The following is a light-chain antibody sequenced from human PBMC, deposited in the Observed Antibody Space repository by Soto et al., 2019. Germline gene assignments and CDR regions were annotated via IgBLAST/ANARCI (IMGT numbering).Light chain of an antibody. CDR3: QQYNSYSWT. J-gene: IGKJ1*01. CDR2: KAS. Sequence: DIKMTQSPSTLSASVGDRVTITCRASRSISIWLAWYQQKAGEAPKLLIYKASSLETGVPSRFSGSGSGTEFTLTISSLQPDDFATYYCQQYNSYSWTFGQGTKVEIK. V-gene: IGKV1-5*03. CDR1: RSISIW.